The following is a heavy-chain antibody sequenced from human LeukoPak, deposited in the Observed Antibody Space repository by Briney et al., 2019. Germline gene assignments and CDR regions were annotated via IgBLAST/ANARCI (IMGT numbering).Heavy chain of an antibody. J-gene: IGHJ4*02. CDR1: GFTFSSYG. D-gene: IGHD6-13*01. CDR2: ISGSGGST. CDR3: EQLVGGSGENY. Sequence: PGGSLRLSCAASGFTFSSYGMSWVRQAPGKGLEWVSAISGSGGSTYYADSVKGRFTISRDNSKNTLYLQMNSLRAEDTAVYYCEQLVGGSGENYWGQGTLVTVSS. V-gene: IGHV3-23*01.